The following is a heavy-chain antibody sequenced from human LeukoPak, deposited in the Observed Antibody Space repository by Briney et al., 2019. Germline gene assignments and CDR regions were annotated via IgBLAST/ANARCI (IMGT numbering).Heavy chain of an antibody. Sequence: GGSLRLSCAASGFTFSSYAMHWVRQAPGKGLEWVAVISYDGSNKYYADSVKGRFTISRDNSKNTLYLQMNSLRAEDTAVYYCARDYGDYVSYYYGMDVWGQGTTVTVSS. CDR3: ARDYGDYVSYYYGMDV. CDR1: GFTFSSYA. CDR2: ISYDGSNK. V-gene: IGHV3-30-3*01. D-gene: IGHD4-17*01. J-gene: IGHJ6*02.